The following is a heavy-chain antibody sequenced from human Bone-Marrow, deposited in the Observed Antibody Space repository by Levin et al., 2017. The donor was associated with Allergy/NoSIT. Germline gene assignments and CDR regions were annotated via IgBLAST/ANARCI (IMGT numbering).Heavy chain of an antibody. CDR2: IYPGDSDT. J-gene: IGHJ4*02. CDR3: ARRGPFCSSTSCFFDR. CDR1: VHNFASLW. D-gene: IGHD2-2*01. V-gene: IGHV5-51*01. Sequence: GGSLRLSCQTFVHNFASLWIGWVRQVPGKGLEWMGVIYPGDSDTKYSPSFEGHVIMSVDKSIQTAYLQWGSLKASDSAIYYCARRGPFCSSTSCFFDRWGQGTQVTGSS.